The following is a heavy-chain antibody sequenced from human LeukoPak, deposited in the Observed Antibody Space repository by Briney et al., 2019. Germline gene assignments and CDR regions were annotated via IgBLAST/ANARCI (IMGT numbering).Heavy chain of an antibody. V-gene: IGHV3-48*02. J-gene: IGHJ1*01. D-gene: IGHD5-18*01. CDR3: ARDIYPGYSYGHEYFQH. CDR1: GFTFSSYS. Sequence: GGSLRLSCAASGFTFSSYSMNWVRQAPGKGLEWVSYISSSSSTIYYADSVKGRFTISRDNAKNSLYLQMNSLRDEDTAVYYCARDIYPGYSYGHEYFQHWGQGTLVTVSS. CDR2: ISSSSSTI.